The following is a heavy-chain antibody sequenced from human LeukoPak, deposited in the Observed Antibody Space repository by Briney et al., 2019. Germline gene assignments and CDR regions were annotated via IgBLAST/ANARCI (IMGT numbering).Heavy chain of an antibody. CDR2: IYSSVIT. CDR1: GGSISNYR. D-gene: IGHD1-26*01. J-gene: IGHJ4*02. V-gene: IGHV4-4*07. CDR3: VRGTVGVTAPEY. Sequence: PSETLSLTCTVSGGSISNYRWGSIRQPAGKGLEWIGRIYSSVITNYNPSLKSRVTMSVDTSKNQFSLKLTSVTATDTAVYYCVRGTVGVTAPEYWGQGALVIVSS.